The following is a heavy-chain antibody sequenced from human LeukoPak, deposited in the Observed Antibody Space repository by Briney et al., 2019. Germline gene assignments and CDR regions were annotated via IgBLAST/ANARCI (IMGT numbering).Heavy chain of an antibody. CDR1: GFTVSSNY. V-gene: IGHV3-53*01. CDR2: IYSGGST. J-gene: IGHJ5*02. Sequence: GGSLRLSCAASGFTVSSNYMSWVRQAPGKGLEWVSVIYSGGSTYFADSVKGRFTISRDYSKNTLFLQINSLRAEDTAVYYCARALSSSWYAFRSNWFDPWGQGTLVSVSS. CDR3: ARALSSSWYAFRSNWFDP. D-gene: IGHD6-13*01.